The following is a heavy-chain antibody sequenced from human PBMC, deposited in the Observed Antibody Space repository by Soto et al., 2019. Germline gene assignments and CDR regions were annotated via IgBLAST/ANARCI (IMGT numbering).Heavy chain of an antibody. CDR2: INPNRGGT. Sequence: ASVKVSCKASGYTFTGYYMHWVRQAPGQGLEWKGWINPNRGGTKYAQKFKGWVTMPRDTSISTVFLELSRLSSDDTAVYYFARVFRVGYCSGGSCPDYFDYWGQGTLVTVSS. J-gene: IGHJ4*02. CDR1: GYTFTGYY. D-gene: IGHD2-15*01. CDR3: ARVFRVGYCSGGSCPDYFDY. V-gene: IGHV1-2*04.